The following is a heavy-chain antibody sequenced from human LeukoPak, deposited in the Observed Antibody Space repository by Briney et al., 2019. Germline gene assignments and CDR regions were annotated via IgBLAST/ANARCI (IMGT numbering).Heavy chain of an antibody. D-gene: IGHD1-14*01. J-gene: IGHJ4*02. V-gene: IGHV3-74*01. Sequence: PGGSLRLSCAASGFTFSSYWMHWGRQVPGKGLVWVARINPGGSSITYADSVKGRFTISRDNAKNTLYLQMDSLRAEDTGAYYCARSNQADDYWGQGALVTVSS. CDR3: ARSNQADDY. CDR1: GFTFSSYW. CDR2: INPGGSSI.